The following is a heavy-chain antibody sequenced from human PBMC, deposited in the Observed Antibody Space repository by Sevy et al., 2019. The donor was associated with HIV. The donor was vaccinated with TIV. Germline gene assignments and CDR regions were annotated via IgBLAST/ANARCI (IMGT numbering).Heavy chain of an antibody. Sequence: GGSLRLSCAASRFTVSSNYMSWVRQAPGKGLEWVSVICSGGSTYYADSVKGRFTISRDNSKNTLYVQMNSLRAEDTAVYYCAFGVRQWLVSTYFDYWGQGTLVTVSS. CDR2: ICSGGST. CDR1: RFTVSSNY. CDR3: AFGVRQWLVSTYFDY. V-gene: IGHV3-53*01. J-gene: IGHJ4*02. D-gene: IGHD6-19*01.